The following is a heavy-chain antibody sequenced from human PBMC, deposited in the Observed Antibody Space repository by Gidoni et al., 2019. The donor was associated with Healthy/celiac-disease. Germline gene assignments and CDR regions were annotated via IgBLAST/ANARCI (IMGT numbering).Heavy chain of an antibody. CDR2: IRSKANSYAT. Sequence: EVQLVESGGGLVQPGGSRKLSCAASGFTFSGSAMHWVRQASGKGLEWVGRIRSKANSYATAYAASVKGRFTISRDDSKNTAYLQMNSLKTEDTAVYYCTRGQVGATVYWGQGTLVTVSS. J-gene: IGHJ4*02. D-gene: IGHD1-26*01. V-gene: IGHV3-73*01. CDR3: TRGQVGATVY. CDR1: GFTFSGSA.